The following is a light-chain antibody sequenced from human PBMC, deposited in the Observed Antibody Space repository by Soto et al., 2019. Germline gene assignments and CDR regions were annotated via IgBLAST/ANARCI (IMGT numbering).Light chain of an antibody. V-gene: IGKV4-1*01. CDR3: QQYYSTPHT. CDR1: QSVLYSSNNKNY. Sequence: DIVMTQSPDSLAVSLGERASINCKSSQSVLYSSNNKNYLAWYQQKPGQPPKLLIYWAATRDSGVPDRFSGSGSGTDFTLTISSLQAEDVAVYYCQQYYSTPHTFGPGTKLEIK. CDR2: WAA. J-gene: IGKJ2*01.